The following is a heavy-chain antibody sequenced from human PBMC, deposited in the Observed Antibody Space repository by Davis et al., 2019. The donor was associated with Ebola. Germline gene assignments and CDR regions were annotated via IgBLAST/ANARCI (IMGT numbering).Heavy chain of an antibody. CDR3: AEGGTNNFLGAN. Sequence: PGGSLRLSCAASGLSFDNYAMSWVRQAPGGGLEWVSGISASGADIKYADSVRGRFSISRDDSKNTLYLQMDSLRAEDTAVFYCAEGGTNNFLGANWGQGTLVTVSS. V-gene: IGHV3-23*01. D-gene: IGHD1-1*01. J-gene: IGHJ4*02. CDR2: ISASGADI. CDR1: GLSFDNYA.